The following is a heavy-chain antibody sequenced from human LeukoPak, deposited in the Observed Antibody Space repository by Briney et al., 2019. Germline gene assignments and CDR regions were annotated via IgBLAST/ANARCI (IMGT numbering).Heavy chain of an antibody. CDR2: IKQDGSEK. Sequence: GGSLRLSCEASGFTFSSYWMSWVRQAPGKGLEWVANIKQDGSEKYYVDSVKGRFTISRDNAKNSLYLQMNSLRAEDTAVYYCASDPARDYYDTSGYFRWVDYWGQGTLVTVSS. D-gene: IGHD3-22*01. CDR1: GFTFSSYW. J-gene: IGHJ4*02. CDR3: ASDPARDYYDTSGYFRWVDY. V-gene: IGHV3-7*03.